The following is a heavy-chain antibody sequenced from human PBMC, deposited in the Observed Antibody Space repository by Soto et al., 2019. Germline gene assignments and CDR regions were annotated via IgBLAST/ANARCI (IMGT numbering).Heavy chain of an antibody. V-gene: IGHV4-30-2*01. Sequence: QLQLQESDSGLVKPSQTLSLTCTVSDDSITSGGHSWSWIRQPPGKGLEWIGYIYHTGSTHYNPALNTRVTISVDTSKYQFSLRLSSVTAADTAVYYCARGPWNYSDNWFDPWGHRTLVTVSS. D-gene: IGHD1-7*01. CDR2: IYHTGST. J-gene: IGHJ5*02. CDR1: DDSITSGGHS. CDR3: ARGPWNYSDNWFDP.